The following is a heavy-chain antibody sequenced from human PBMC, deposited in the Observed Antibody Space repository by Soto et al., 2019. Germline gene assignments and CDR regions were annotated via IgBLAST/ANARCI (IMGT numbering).Heavy chain of an antibody. D-gene: IGHD2-2*02. Sequence: QVQLVQSGSELKKPGASVKVSCKASGYTFTSYAMNWVRQAPGQGLEWMGWINTDTGNPTYAQGFTGRFVFSLDTSVSTAYLQICSLKAEDTAVYYCARMDIVVVPAAIPDYYYGMDVWGQGTTVTVSS. CDR2: INTDTGNP. CDR1: GYTFTSYA. CDR3: ARMDIVVVPAAIPDYYYGMDV. J-gene: IGHJ6*02. V-gene: IGHV7-4-1*01.